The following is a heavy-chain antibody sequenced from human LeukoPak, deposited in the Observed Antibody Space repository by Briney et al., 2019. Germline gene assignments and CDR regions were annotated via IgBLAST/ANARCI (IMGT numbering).Heavy chain of an antibody. V-gene: IGHV3-30*03. D-gene: IGHD3-10*01. CDR2: ISYDGSNK. CDR3: AAFYGSGRGIYWNFDL. Sequence: GGSLRLSCAASGFTFSSYGMHWVRQAPGKGLEWVAVISYDGSNKYYADSVKGRFTISRDNSKSTLSLQMNSLRPEDTAVYYCAAFYGSGRGIYWNFDLWGRGTLVTVSS. J-gene: IGHJ2*01. CDR1: GFTFSSYG.